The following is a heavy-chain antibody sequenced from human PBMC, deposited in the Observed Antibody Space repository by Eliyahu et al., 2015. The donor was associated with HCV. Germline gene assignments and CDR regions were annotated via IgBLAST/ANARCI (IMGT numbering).Heavy chain of an antibody. CDR3: TNSGYDYWASWFDP. D-gene: IGHD5-12*01. CDR2: MRSRAFGGTT. J-gene: IGHJ5*02. V-gene: IGHV3-49*03. CDR1: GFTFGDYA. Sequence: EVQLVESGGGLVQPGRSLRLSCTASGFTFGDYAMSWFRQAPGKGLGWVGFMRSRAFGGTTEYAAPVKGRFTISSDDSKRIAYLQMNSLKTEDTAVFYCTNSGYDYWASWFDPWGQGTLVTVSS.